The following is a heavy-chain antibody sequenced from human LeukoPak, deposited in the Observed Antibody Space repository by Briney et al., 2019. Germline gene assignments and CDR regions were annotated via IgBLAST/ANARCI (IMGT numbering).Heavy chain of an antibody. J-gene: IGHJ3*02. CDR2: IIPIFGTA. CDR1: GGTFSSYA. V-gene: IGHV1-69*05. D-gene: IGHD3-22*01. Sequence: SVKVSCTASGGTFSSYAISWGRHAPGQGLEWMGGIIPIFGTANYAQKFQGRVTITTDESTSTAYMELSSLRSEDTAVYYCAGDYYDSSDPLGIAFDIWGQGTMVTVSS. CDR3: AGDYYDSSDPLGIAFDI.